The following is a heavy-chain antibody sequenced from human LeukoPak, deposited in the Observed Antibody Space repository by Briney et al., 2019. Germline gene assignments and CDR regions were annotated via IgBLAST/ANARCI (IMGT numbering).Heavy chain of an antibody. V-gene: IGHV3-7*01. CDR3: SKSLDY. CDR1: GLIFSRSW. J-gene: IGHJ4*02. CDR2: IKEDGSQT. Sequence: PGGSLRLSCVASGLIFSRSWMDWVRQAPGKGLEWVANIKEDGSQTYYVDSAKGRFTISRDNAKNSLYLQMDSLRVEDTAIYYCSKSLDYWGRGTLVTVSS.